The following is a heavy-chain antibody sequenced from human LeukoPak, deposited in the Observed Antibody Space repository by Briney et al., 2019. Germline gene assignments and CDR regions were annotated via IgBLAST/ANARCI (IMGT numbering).Heavy chain of an antibody. Sequence: GGSLRLSCAASGFTFSDYYMSWIRQAPGKGLEWVSYISSSGSTIYYADSVKGRFTISRDNAKNSLYLQMNSLRAEDTAVYYCARHLEQPTAPYFDYWGQGTLVTVSS. CDR1: GFTFSDYY. CDR2: ISSSGSTI. D-gene: IGHD6-13*01. J-gene: IGHJ4*02. V-gene: IGHV3-11*04. CDR3: ARHLEQPTAPYFDY.